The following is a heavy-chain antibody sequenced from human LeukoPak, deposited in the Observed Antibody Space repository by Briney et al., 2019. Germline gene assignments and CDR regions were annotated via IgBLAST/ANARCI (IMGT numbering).Heavy chain of an antibody. Sequence: ASVKVSCKASGFVFTSYGFTWVRQAPGQGLEWMGGIIPIFGTANYAQKFQGRVTITADESTSTAYMELSSLRSEDTAVYYCASSSPLYGTDHNWFDPWGQGTLVTVSS. V-gene: IGHV1-69*13. D-gene: IGHD2-2*02. J-gene: IGHJ5*02. CDR1: GFVFTSYG. CDR3: ASSSPLYGTDHNWFDP. CDR2: IIPIFGTA.